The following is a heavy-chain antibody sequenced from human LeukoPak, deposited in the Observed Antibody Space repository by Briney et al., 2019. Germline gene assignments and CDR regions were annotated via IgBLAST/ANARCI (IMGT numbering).Heavy chain of an antibody. CDR1: GGSFRGYY. V-gene: IGHV4-34*01. D-gene: IGHD6-6*01. CDR3: ARGDSSSVLYYYYYMAV. J-gene: IGHJ6*03. Sequence: PSETLSLTCAVYGGSFRGYYWSWIRQPPGKGLEWIGEINHSGSTNYNPSLKSRVTISVDTSKNQFSLKLSSVTAADTAVYYCARGDSSSVLYYYYYMAVWGKGTTATVSS. CDR2: INHSGST.